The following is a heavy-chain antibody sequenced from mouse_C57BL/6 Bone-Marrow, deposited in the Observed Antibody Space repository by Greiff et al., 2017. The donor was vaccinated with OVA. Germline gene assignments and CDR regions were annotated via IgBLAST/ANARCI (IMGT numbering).Heavy chain of an antibody. CDR1: GYAFTNYL. CDR2: INPGSGGT. V-gene: IGHV1-54*01. Sequence: VQLQQSGAELVRPGTSVKVSCKASGYAFTNYLIEWVKQRPGQGLEWIGVINPGSGGTNYNEKFKGKATLTADKSSSTAYMQLSSLTSEDSAVYFCARGDYGSRDWYFDVWGTGTTVTVSS. D-gene: IGHD1-1*01. CDR3: ARGDYGSRDWYFDV. J-gene: IGHJ1*03.